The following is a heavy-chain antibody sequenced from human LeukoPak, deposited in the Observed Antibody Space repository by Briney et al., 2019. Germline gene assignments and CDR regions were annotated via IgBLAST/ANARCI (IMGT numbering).Heavy chain of an antibody. CDR3: AKDRSSGNYYFDY. CDR1: GFTFSSYV. D-gene: IGHD1-7*01. Sequence: SGGSLRLSCAASGFTFSSYVMHWVRQAPGKGLEWVGVIWYDGSNEFYADSVKGRFTISRDNSKNTLYLQMNSLRAEDTAVYYCAKDRSSGNYYFDYWGQGSLVTVSS. J-gene: IGHJ4*02. CDR2: IWYDGSNE. V-gene: IGHV3-33*06.